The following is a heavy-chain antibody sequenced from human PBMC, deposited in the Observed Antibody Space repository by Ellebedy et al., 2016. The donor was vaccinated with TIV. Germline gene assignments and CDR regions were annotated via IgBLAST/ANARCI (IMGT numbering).Heavy chain of an antibody. CDR3: ETDRRTTKTTQFDP. Sequence: AASVKVSCKASGYTFSSYDLNWVRQATGQGLEWMGWMNTKSGNKGHAQKFQGRVIMTRNSSINTAYLELSALRSEETAMYYCETDRRTTKTTQFDPWGQGTLVTVSS. CDR1: GYTFSSYD. V-gene: IGHV1-8*01. D-gene: IGHD4-17*01. CDR2: MNTKSGNK. J-gene: IGHJ5*02.